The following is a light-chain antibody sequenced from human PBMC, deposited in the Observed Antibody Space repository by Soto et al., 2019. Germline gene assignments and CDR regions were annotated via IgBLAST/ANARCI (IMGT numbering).Light chain of an antibody. J-gene: IGLJ2*01. CDR2: GNT. CDR3: QSSDSSLGGYVV. V-gene: IGLV1-40*01. CDR1: TSNIGSGYD. Sequence: QSVLTQPPSVSGAPGQKVTFSCTGSTSNIGSGYDVHWYQQLPGTAPKLLIYGNTNRPSGVHDRFSGSKSATSASLAITGLQAEDEADYYCQSSDSSLGGYVVLGGGTKLTVL.